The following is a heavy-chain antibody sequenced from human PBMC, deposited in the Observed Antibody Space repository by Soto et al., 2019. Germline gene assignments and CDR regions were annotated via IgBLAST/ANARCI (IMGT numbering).Heavy chain of an antibody. D-gene: IGHD2-15*01. CDR1: GFTFSSYA. J-gene: IGHJ5*02. CDR2: ISGSGGST. V-gene: IGHV3-23*01. CDR3: ARGRSKDFTSTPPPSFDP. Sequence: GGSLRLSCAASGFTFSSYAMSWVRQAPGKGLEWVSAISGSGGSTYYADSVKGRFTISRDNSKNTLYLQMNSLRAEDTAVYYCARGRSKDFTSTPPPSFDPWGQGVLVTVSS.